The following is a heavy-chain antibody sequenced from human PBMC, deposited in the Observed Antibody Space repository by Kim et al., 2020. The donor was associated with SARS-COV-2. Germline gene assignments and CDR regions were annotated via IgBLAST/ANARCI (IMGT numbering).Heavy chain of an antibody. Sequence: SETLSLTCAVYGGSFSGYYWSWIRQPPGKGLEWIGEINHSGSTNYNPSLKSRVTISVDTSKNQFSLKLSSVTAADTAVYYCARGVKGLRITIFGVVIIGYFDYWGQGTLVTVSS. D-gene: IGHD3-3*01. J-gene: IGHJ4*02. CDR2: INHSGST. CDR1: GGSFSGYY. V-gene: IGHV4-34*01. CDR3: ARGVKGLRITIFGVVIIGYFDY.